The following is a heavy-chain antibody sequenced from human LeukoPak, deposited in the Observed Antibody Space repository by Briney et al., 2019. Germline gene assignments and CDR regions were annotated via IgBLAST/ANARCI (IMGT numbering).Heavy chain of an antibody. D-gene: IGHD3-22*01. Sequence: PSETLSLTCTVSGGSISSSSYYWGWIRQPPGKGLEWIGSIYYSGSTYYNPSLKSRVTISVDTSKNQFSLKLSSVTAADTAVYYCASGVDYYDSSGYFDYWGQGTLVTVSS. J-gene: IGHJ4*02. CDR3: ASGVDYYDSSGYFDY. CDR2: IYYSGST. V-gene: IGHV4-39*01. CDR1: GGSISSSSYY.